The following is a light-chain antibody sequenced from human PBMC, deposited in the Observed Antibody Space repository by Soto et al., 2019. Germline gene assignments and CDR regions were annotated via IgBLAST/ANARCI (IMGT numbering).Light chain of an antibody. CDR1: QSISNW. Sequence: IQMSQSHYSVHASVGDIVTITCRASQSISNWLAWYQQKPGTAPKVLIYHASNLQSGVPSRFSGSGSGTDFTLTICSLQPEDFATYYCLQDYSFPWTFGQGTKVDI. CDR2: HAS. J-gene: IGKJ1*01. V-gene: IGKV1-5*01. CDR3: LQDYSFPWT.